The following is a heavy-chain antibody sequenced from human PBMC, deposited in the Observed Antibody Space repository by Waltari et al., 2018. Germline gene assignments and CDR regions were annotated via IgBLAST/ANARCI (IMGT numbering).Heavy chain of an antibody. J-gene: IGHJ4*02. V-gene: IGHV1-69-2*01. Sequence: EVQLVQSGAEVKKPGATVKISCKASGYTFNDHYMHWVQQAPGKGLEWMGRVDPEDGETIYAEKFQGRVTITADTSTDTAYMELSSLRSEDTAVYYCATEGSLEVVTPQGLDYWGQGTLVTVSS. D-gene: IGHD2-21*02. CDR2: VDPEDGET. CDR3: ATEGSLEVVTPQGLDY. CDR1: GYTFNDHY.